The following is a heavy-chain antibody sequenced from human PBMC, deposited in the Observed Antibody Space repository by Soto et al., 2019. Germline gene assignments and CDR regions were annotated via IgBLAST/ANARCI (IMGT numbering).Heavy chain of an antibody. D-gene: IGHD1-7*01. J-gene: IGHJ4*02. CDR1: GGSIGTFF. CDR2: ISYRGST. Sequence: QVQLQGSGPGLVKPSETLSLTCAVSGGSIGTFFWTWIRQPPGKGLEWVGYISYRGSTTYNPSLKSRVTMSVDTSNNQFSLKLKSVTAADTAVYYCGRHNPTDTWNYDYWGQGLLVTVSS. CDR3: GRHNPTDTWNYDY. V-gene: IGHV4-59*08.